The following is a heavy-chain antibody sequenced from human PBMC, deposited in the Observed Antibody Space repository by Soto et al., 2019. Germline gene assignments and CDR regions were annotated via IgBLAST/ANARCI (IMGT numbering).Heavy chain of an antibody. J-gene: IGHJ4*02. V-gene: IGHV3-30*03. CDR2: ISRDGNTK. Sequence: QVQLVESGGGVVQPGRSLRLSCAVSGFTVSTFGMHWVRQAPGKGLEWVAVISRDGNTKFYADSVKGRFTISRDNSRNTLFLEMNSLRGDDMAVYYCTSEVASGYWGQGTLVTVSS. CDR3: TSEVASGY. CDR1: GFTVSTFG. D-gene: IGHD3-10*01.